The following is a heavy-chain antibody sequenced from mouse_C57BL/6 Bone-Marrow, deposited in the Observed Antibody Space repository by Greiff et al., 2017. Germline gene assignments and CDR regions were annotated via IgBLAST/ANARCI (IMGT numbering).Heavy chain of an antibody. CDR1: GFTFSDYY. Sequence: DVQLQESEGGLVQPGSSMKLSCTASGFTFSDYYMAWVRQVPEKGLEWVANINYDGSSTYYLDSLKSRFIISRDNAKNILYLQMSSLKSEDTATYYCARDQGGLGFAYWGQGTLVTVSA. V-gene: IGHV5-16*01. CDR3: ARDQGGLGFAY. J-gene: IGHJ3*01. CDR2: INYDGSST. D-gene: IGHD6-1*01.